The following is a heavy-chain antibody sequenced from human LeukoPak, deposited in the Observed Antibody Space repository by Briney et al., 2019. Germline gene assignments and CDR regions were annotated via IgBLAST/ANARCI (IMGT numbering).Heavy chain of an antibody. CDR1: GGSISSYY. D-gene: IGHD3-10*01. V-gene: IGHV4-39*01. J-gene: IGHJ4*02. CDR2: IYYSGST. Sequence: SETLSLTCTVSGGSISSYYWGWIRQPPGKGLEWIGSIYYSGSTYYNPSLKSRVTISVDTSKNQFSLKLSSVTAADTAVYYCARLVATMVRGTKYYFDYWGQGTLVTVSS. CDR3: ARLVATMVRGTKYYFDY.